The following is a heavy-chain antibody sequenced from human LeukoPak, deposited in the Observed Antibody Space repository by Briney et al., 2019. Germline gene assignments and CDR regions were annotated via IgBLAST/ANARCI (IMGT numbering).Heavy chain of an antibody. V-gene: IGHV1-18*04. CDR3: ARDRDRMVQGVTALFDY. CDR2: ISGSNGNT. J-gene: IGHJ4*02. CDR1: GYTFTTYG. D-gene: IGHD3-10*01. Sequence: GASVKVSCKTSGYTFTTYGISWVRQAPGQGLEWMGWISGSNGNTKYAQKVQGRVTMITDTSTTTAYMEVRSLRSDDTAVYYCARDRDRMVQGVTALFDYWGQGTLVTVSS.